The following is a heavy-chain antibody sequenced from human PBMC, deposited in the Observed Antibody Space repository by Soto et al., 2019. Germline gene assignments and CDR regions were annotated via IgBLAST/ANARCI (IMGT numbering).Heavy chain of an antibody. D-gene: IGHD5-18*01. Sequence: SVKVSCKASGGTFSSYAISWVRQAPGQGLEWMGGIIPIFGTANYAQRFQGRVTITADESTSTAYMELSSLRSEDTAVYYCARDLVDTAMVAYYYYGMEVWGQGTTVTV. V-gene: IGHV1-69*13. CDR1: GGTFSSYA. CDR3: ARDLVDTAMVAYYYYGMEV. CDR2: IIPIFGTA. J-gene: IGHJ6*01.